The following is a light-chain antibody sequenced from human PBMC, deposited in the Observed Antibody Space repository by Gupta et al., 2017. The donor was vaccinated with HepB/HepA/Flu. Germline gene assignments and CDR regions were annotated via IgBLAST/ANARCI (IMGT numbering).Light chain of an antibody. CDR3: LQSSSVRPT. V-gene: IGKV6-21*02. J-gene: IGKJ1*01. Sequence: EIVLTQSPDFQSVTPKEKVTITCRASQNIGSNLHWYQQKPDQSPKLLIKYASQSSSGVPSRFSGSGSGTDFTLTIHSLEAEDAATYYCLQSSSVRPTLGQGTKVEIK. CDR2: YAS. CDR1: QNIGSN.